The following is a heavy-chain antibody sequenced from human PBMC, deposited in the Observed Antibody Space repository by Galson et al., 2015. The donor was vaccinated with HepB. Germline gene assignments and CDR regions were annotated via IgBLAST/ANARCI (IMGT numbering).Heavy chain of an antibody. CDR2: ISYDGSNK. V-gene: IGHV3-30-3*01. Sequence: SLRLSCAASGFTFSSYAMHWVRQAPGKGLEWVAVISYDGSNKYYADSVKGRFTISRDNSKNTLYLQMNSLRAEDTAVYYCARDDRGSGSYDPLQYYYYYYGMDVWGQGTTVTVSS. J-gene: IGHJ6*02. D-gene: IGHD3-10*01. CDR3: ARDDRGSGSYDPLQYYYYYYGMDV. CDR1: GFTFSSYA.